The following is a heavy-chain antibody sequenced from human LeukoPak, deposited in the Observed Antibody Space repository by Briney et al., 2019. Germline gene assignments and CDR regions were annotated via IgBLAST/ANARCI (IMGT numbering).Heavy chain of an antibody. Sequence: GGSLRLSCAASGFTFDDYAMHWVRQAPGKGLEWVSLISGDGGSTYYADSVKGRFTTSRDNSKNSLYLQMNSLRTEDTALYYCAKDWQYYYDSSGYLQHWGQGTLVTVSS. V-gene: IGHV3-43*02. D-gene: IGHD3-22*01. J-gene: IGHJ1*01. CDR1: GFTFDDYA. CDR2: ISGDGGST. CDR3: AKDWQYYYDSSGYLQH.